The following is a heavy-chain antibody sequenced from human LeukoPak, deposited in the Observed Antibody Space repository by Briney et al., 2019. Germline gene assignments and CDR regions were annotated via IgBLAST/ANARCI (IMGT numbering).Heavy chain of an antibody. D-gene: IGHD6-13*01. V-gene: IGHV3-48*01. J-gene: IGHJ4*02. CDR3: ARDPSSYSSSWYPL. CDR2: ISSSSSTI. Sequence: GVSLRLSCAASGFTFSSYAMNLVRQAPGKGLEWVSYISSSSSTIYYADSVKGRFTISRDNAKNSLYLQMNSLRAEDTAVYYCARDPSSYSSSWYPLWGQGTLVTVSS. CDR1: GFTFSSYA.